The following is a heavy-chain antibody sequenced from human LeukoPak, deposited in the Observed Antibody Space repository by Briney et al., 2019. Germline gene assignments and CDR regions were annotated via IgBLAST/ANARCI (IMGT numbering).Heavy chain of an antibody. D-gene: IGHD6-19*01. CDR3: AKDLVAVAGIGRYYMDV. Sequence: GGSLRRSCATSGFTFSSYGMHWVRQAPGKGLEWVAFIRYDGSNKYYADSVKGRFTISRDNSKNTLYLQMNSLRAEDTAVYYCAKDLVAVAGIGRYYMDVWGKGTTVTVSS. CDR1: GFTFSSYG. CDR2: IRYDGSNK. J-gene: IGHJ6*03. V-gene: IGHV3-30*02.